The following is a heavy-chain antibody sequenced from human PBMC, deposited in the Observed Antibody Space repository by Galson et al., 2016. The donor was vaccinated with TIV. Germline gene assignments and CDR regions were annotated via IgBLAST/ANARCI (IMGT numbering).Heavy chain of an antibody. CDR2: INGDGFST. CDR3: ARPSYYYDISSYYPLDF. V-gene: IGHV3-74*03. J-gene: IGHJ4*02. D-gene: IGHD3-22*01. Sequence: SLRLSCAASGFTFTTYWMHWVRQAPGKGLVWVARINGDGFSTTYADSVKGRFTISRDNAKNTLYLQMDGLRAEDTAIYYYARPSYYYDISSYYPLDFWGRGTLVTVSA. CDR1: GFTFTTYW.